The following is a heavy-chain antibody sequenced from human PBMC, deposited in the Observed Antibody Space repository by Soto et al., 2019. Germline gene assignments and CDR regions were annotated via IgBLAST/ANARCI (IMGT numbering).Heavy chain of an antibody. CDR3: ASAQLTVACWRS. Sequence: SETLSLTCGVYGRSFTGFYWSWIRQPPGKGLEWLGEITHSGTTDYNPSLKSRLTISVDTSRQQFSLKLTSVTAADTAVYYCASAQLTVACWRSWGQGPLLTASS. CDR2: ITHSGTT. CDR1: GRSFTGFY. D-gene: IGHD2-15*01. J-gene: IGHJ5*02. V-gene: IGHV4-34*01.